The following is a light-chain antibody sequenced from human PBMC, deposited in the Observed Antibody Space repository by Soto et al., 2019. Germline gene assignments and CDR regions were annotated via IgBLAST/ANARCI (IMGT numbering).Light chain of an antibody. Sequence: EIVLTQSPGTLSLSPGERATLSCGASQIVSRSYLAWYQQKPGQAPRLLIYAASSRATGIPDRFSGSGSVTDFTLTISRMEPEDFAVYYCQQYGSAPRTFGQGTKVEVK. V-gene: IGKV3-20*01. CDR1: QIVSRSY. CDR3: QQYGSAPRT. J-gene: IGKJ1*01. CDR2: AAS.